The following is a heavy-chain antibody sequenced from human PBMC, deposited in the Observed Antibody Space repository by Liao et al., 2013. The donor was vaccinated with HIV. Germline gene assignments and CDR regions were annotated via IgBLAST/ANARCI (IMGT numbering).Heavy chain of an antibody. Sequence: QVQLQESGPGLVKPSETLSLTCTVSSDSISSYYWSWIRQPAGKGLEWIGHISTRGNTNYNPSLESRVTMSVDTSKFHFSLRLSSVTAADTAVYYCARGSHDYGDYAGEFDYWGPGNPGHRLL. J-gene: IGHJ4*02. CDR2: ISTRGNT. V-gene: IGHV4-4*07. CDR3: ARGSHDYGDYAGEFDY. D-gene: IGHD4-17*01. CDR1: SDSISSYY.